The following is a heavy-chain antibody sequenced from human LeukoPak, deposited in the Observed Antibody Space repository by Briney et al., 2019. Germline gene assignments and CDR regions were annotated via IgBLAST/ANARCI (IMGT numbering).Heavy chain of an antibody. J-gene: IGHJ4*02. D-gene: IGHD5-24*01. CDR2: IKQDGSEK. CDR1: GFTCSSYW. V-gene: IGHV3-7*04. CDR3: ARGQRGLDY. Sequence: GGSLRLSCAASGFTCSSYWMSWVRQAPGKGLEWVANIKQDGSEKCYVDSVRGRFTISRDNAKNSLYLQMNSLRAEDTAVYYCARGQRGLDYWGQGTLVTVSS.